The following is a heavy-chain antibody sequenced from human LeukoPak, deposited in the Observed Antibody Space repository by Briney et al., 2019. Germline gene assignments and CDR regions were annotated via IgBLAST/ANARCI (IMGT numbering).Heavy chain of an antibody. J-gene: IGHJ4*02. CDR3: ARDQYGDYANDY. Sequence: PGGSLRPSCAASGFTFTSYSMNWVRQAPGKGLEWVSYISGTGSTIYYADSVKGRFTISRDNAKNSLYLQMNSLRDEDTAVYYCARDQYGDYANDYWGQGTLVTVSS. D-gene: IGHD4-17*01. V-gene: IGHV3-48*02. CDR2: ISGTGSTI. CDR1: GFTFTSYS.